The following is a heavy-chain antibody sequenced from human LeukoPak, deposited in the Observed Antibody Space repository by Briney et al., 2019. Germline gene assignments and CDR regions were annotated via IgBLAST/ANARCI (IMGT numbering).Heavy chain of an antibody. J-gene: IGHJ4*02. CDR2: ITGSGGST. V-gene: IGHV3-23*01. CDR1: GFTFSSYA. CDR3: AKDTWELVGYRFDY. Sequence: GGSLRLSCAASGFTFSSYAMSWVRQAPGKGLEWVSSITGSGGSTYYADSVKGRFTISRDNSKNTLFLQTNSLRAEDTAVYYCAKDTWELVGYRFDYWGQGTLVTVSS. D-gene: IGHD1-26*01.